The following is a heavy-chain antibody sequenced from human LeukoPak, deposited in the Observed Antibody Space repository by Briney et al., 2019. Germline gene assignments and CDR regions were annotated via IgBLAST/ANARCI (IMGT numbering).Heavy chain of an antibody. D-gene: IGHD3-10*01. V-gene: IGHV1-18*01. J-gene: IGHJ4*02. CDR1: GYTFTYYG. CDR3: ARAYGSGSYSPLDF. CDR2: IGVYNGNT. Sequence: ASVKVSCKASGYTFTYYGITWVRQAPGQGLEWMGWIGVYNGNTNYAQKLQGRFTMTIDTSTTTVYMELWTLRSDDTAVYYCARAYGSGSYSPLDFWGQGTLVTVSS.